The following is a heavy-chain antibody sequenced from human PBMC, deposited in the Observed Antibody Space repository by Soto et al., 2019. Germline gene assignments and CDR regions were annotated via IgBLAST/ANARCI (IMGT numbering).Heavy chain of an antibody. D-gene: IGHD3-22*01. CDR3: ARNYDSSGYRYFDY. CDR2: ISAYNGNT. CDR1: GYTFTSYC. V-gene: IGHV1-18*01. J-gene: IGHJ4*02. Sequence: ASVKVSCKASGYTFTSYCISWVRQAPGQGLEWMGWISAYNGNTNYAQKLQGRVTMTTDTSTSTAYMELRSLRSDDTAVYYCARNYDSSGYRYFDYWGQGTLVTVSS.